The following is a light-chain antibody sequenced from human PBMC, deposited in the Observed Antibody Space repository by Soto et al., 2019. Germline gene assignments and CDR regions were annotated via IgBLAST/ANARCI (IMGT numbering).Light chain of an antibody. Sequence: QSALTQPRSVSGSPGQSVTISCTGTTSDVGGYHYVSWYQQHPGKAPKLIIYDVDKRPSGVPDRFSGSKSGNTASLTISGLQAEDETDYYCCSYTSSSTLFGTGTKVTVL. CDR3: CSYTSSSTL. J-gene: IGLJ1*01. V-gene: IGLV2-11*01. CDR1: TSDVGGYHY. CDR2: DVD.